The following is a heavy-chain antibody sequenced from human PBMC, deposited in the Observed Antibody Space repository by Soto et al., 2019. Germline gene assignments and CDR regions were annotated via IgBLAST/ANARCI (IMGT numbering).Heavy chain of an antibody. J-gene: IGHJ6*02. Sequence: PGESLKISCKGSGYIFTDHCIVWVRQMAGKGLEWVGIICPGYSNIIYSPSVQGQVTISADMSISTAYLQWSSPKASDTAIYYCARRHYCRGDCTINPDYYYGMGVWGQGTTVTVSS. CDR1: GYIFTDHC. D-gene: IGHD2-21*02. V-gene: IGHV5-51*01. CDR2: ICPGYSNI. CDR3: ARRHYCRGDCTINPDYYYGMGV.